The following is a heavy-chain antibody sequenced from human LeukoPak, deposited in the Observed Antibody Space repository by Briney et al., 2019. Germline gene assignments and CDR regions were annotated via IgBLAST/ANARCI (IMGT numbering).Heavy chain of an antibody. D-gene: IGHD2/OR15-2a*01. CDR2: IYHSGST. Sequence: SETLSLTCTVSGYSISSGYYWGWIRQPPGKGLEWIGSIYHSGSTYYNPSLKSRVTISVDTSKNQFSLKLSSVTAADTAVYYCARLLGGYWGQGTLVTVSS. V-gene: IGHV4-38-2*02. CDR3: ARLLGGY. CDR1: GYSISSGYY. J-gene: IGHJ4*02.